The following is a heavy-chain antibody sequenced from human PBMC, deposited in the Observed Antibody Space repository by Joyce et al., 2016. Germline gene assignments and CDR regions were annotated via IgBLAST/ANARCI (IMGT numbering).Heavy chain of an antibody. CDR3: ARSYYGMDV. Sequence: EVQLVESGGDLVQPGGSLRLPCAASGFTFSSYTMNWVRQAPGKGLEWVSYITSSTRTTYYADSVEGRFTVSRDNAKNSLYLQMNSLRDEDTAVYYCARSYYGMDVWGQGTTVTVSS. CDR2: ITSSTRTT. J-gene: IGHJ6*02. V-gene: IGHV3-48*02. CDR1: GFTFSSYT.